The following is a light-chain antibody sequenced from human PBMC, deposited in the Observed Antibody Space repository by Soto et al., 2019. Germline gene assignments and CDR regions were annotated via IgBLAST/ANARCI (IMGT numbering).Light chain of an antibody. CDR3: ETWDSNTVV. V-gene: IGLV4-60*03. CDR2: LEGSGSY. Sequence: QLVLTQSSSASASLGSSVKLTCTLSSGHSSYIIAWHQQQPGKAPRYLMKLEGSGSYNKGSGVPARFSGSSSGADRYLTISTRQSEDEADYYCETWDSNTVVLGGGTKLTVL. J-gene: IGLJ2*01. CDR1: SGHSSYI.